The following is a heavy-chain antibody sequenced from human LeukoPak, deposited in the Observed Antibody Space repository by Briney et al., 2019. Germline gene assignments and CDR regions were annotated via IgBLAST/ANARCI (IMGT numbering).Heavy chain of an antibody. J-gene: IGHJ4*02. V-gene: IGHV3-9*01. CDR1: GFTFDDYA. CDR2: ISWNSGTI. Sequence: QPGRSLRLSCAASGFTFDDYAMHWVRQAPGKGLEWVSGISWNSGTIGYADSVKGRFTISRDNAKNSLYLPMNSMRTEDTAFYYCAKDGPNSSGSHRSFDYWGQGTLVTVSS. CDR3: AKDGPNSSGSHRSFDY. D-gene: IGHD6-19*01.